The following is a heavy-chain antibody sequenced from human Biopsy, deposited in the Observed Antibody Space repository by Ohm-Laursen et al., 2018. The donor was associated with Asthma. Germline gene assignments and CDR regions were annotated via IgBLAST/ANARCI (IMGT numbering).Heavy chain of an antibody. CDR3: ARDTRPNWFDP. Sequence: SLRLSCSASGFSFSRYGMHWVRQAPGKGLEWVAVISFDGSNKYYGDSVKGRFTIARDNAKNSLYLQMNSLRAEDTAVYYCARDTRPNWFDPWGQGTLVTVSS. CDR1: GFSFSRYG. D-gene: IGHD3-3*01. CDR2: ISFDGSNK. J-gene: IGHJ5*02. V-gene: IGHV3-30*03.